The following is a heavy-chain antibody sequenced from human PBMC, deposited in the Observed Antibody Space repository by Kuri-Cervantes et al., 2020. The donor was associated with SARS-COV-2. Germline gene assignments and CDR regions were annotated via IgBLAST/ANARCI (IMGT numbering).Heavy chain of an antibody. Sequence: GSLRLSCTVSGGSISSSSYYWGWIRQPPGKGLEWIGSIYYSGSTYYNPSLKSRVTISVDTPKNQFSLKLSSVTAADTAVYYCATHDFWSGSTFDYWGQGTLVTVSS. CDR2: IYYSGST. CDR3: ATHDFWSGSTFDY. J-gene: IGHJ4*02. CDR1: GGSISSSSYY. V-gene: IGHV4-39*01. D-gene: IGHD3-3*01.